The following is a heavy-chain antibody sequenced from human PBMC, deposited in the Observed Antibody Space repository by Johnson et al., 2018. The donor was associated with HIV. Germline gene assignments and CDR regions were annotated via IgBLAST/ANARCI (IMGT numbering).Heavy chain of an antibody. CDR3: AKDIGTGDCGYDSVIWYAFDI. J-gene: IGHJ3*02. CDR2: IKQDGSEK. D-gene: IGHD5-12*01. V-gene: IGHV3-7*05. Sequence: VQLVESGGGLVQPGGSLRLSCAASGFTFSSYAMSWVRQAPGKGLEWVANIKQDGSEKYYVDSVKGRFTISRDNAKNSLYLQMNSLRAEDTALYYCAKDIGTGDCGYDSVIWYAFDIWGQGTMVTGSS. CDR1: GFTFSSYA.